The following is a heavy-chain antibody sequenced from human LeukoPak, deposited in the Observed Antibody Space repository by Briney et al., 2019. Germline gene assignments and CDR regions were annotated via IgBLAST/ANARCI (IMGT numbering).Heavy chain of an antibody. D-gene: IGHD6-19*01. CDR3: ARRSGYSSGWYNGDFDY. CDR2: IYPGDSDT. V-gene: IGHV5-51*01. Sequence: GESLKISCKGSGYSFTSYWIGWVRQMPGKGLEWMGIIYPGDSDTTYSPSFQGQVTISADKSISTAYLQWSSLKASDTAMYYCARRSGYSSGWYNGDFDYWGQGTLVTVSS. CDR1: GYSFTSYW. J-gene: IGHJ4*02.